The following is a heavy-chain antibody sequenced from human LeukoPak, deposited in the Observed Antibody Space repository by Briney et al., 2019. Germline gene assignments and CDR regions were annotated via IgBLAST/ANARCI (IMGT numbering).Heavy chain of an antibody. V-gene: IGHV3-33*08. D-gene: IGHD2-15*01. CDR2: IWYDGSNK. CDR3: ARRPVALWYFDY. J-gene: IGHJ4*02. Sequence: PGGSLRLSCAASGFTFSSYGMHWVRQAPGKGLEWVAVIWYDGSNKYYADSVKGRFTISRDNSKNTLYLQMNSLRAEDTAVYYCARRPVALWYFDYWGQGTLVTVSS. CDR1: GFTFSSYG.